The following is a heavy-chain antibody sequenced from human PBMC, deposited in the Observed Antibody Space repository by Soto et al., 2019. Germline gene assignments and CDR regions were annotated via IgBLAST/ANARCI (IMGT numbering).Heavy chain of an antibody. CDR1: GFTFDDYA. CDR3: AKDIWGDGYNPYFDL. V-gene: IGHV3-9*01. CDR2: ISWNSGSI. Sequence: EVQLVESGGGLVQPGRSLRLSCAASGFTFDDYAMHWVRQAPGKGLEWVSGISWNSGSIGYADSVKGRFTISRDNAKNSLYLQMNSLRAEDTALYYCAKDIWGDGYNPYFDLWGRGTLVTVSS. D-gene: IGHD3-16*01. J-gene: IGHJ2*01.